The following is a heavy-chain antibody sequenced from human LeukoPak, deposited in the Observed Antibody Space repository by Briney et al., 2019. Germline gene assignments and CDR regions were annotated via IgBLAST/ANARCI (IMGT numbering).Heavy chain of an antibody. CDR1: GFTFSSYW. V-gene: IGHV3-74*01. CDR2: IHSDGNSV. CDR3: ARGVGYNWKGDY. J-gene: IGHJ4*02. D-gene: IGHD1-20*01. Sequence: GGSLRLSCAASGFTFSSYWMHWVRQAPGKGLEWVSRIHSDGNSVTYADSVKGRFTISRDNAKNSLYLQMNSLRAEDTAVYYCARGVGYNWKGDYWGQGTLVTVSS.